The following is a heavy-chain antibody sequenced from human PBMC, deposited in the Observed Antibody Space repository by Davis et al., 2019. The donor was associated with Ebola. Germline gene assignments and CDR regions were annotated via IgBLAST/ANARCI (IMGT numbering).Heavy chain of an antibody. CDR1: GYTFTNYY. CDR2: INPNDGRT. CDR3: ARSTYDILIDFDF. D-gene: IGHD3-9*01. J-gene: IGHJ4*02. Sequence: ASVKVSCKASGYTFTNYYMHWVRQAPGQGLEWMGMINPNDGRTIYAQKFQGRMTLTTDTSTSTAYMELESLRSDDTAVYYCARSTYDILIDFDFWGQGTLVTVSS. V-gene: IGHV1-46*01.